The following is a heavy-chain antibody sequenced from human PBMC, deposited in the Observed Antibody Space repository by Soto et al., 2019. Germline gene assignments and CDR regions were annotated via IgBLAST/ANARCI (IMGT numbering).Heavy chain of an antibody. V-gene: IGHV3-23*01. CDR2: ISGSGGST. CDR1: GFTFGSYA. D-gene: IGHD3-22*01. J-gene: IGHJ3*02. Sequence: GGSLRLSCAASGFTFGSYAMSWVRQAPGKGLEWVSAISGSGGSTYYADSVKGRFTISRDNSKNTLYLQMNSLRAEDTAVYYCAKPMVVITILDAFDIWGQGTMVTVSS. CDR3: AKPMVVITILDAFDI.